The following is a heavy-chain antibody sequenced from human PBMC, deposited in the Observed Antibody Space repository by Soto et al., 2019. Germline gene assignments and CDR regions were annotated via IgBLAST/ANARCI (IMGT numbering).Heavy chain of an antibody. Sequence: QVHLAESGGGVVQPGRSLRLSCVASGFTFNNFGMHWVRQAPGKGLEWLAVIWFDGSTTYYADSVRGRRTISRDNSKNTLYLEINSLRAEDTAVYYCAKNHNYYDRSGHYYGDGGFDYWGQGTRVTVSS. CDR3: AKNHNYYDRSGHYYGDGGFDY. J-gene: IGHJ4*02. V-gene: IGHV3-33*03. D-gene: IGHD3-22*01. CDR2: IWFDGSTT. CDR1: GFTFNNFG.